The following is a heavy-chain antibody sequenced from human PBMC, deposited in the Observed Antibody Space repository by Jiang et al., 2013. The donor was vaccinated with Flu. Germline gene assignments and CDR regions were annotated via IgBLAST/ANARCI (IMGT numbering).Heavy chain of an antibody. CDR3: ARHTASQSLYSNFDY. V-gene: IGHV5-51*01. J-gene: IGHJ4*02. CDR2: IYPGDSDT. D-gene: IGHD3-16*01. Sequence: KISCKGSGYSFTSYWIGWVRQMPGKGLEWMGIIYPGDSDTRYSPSFQGQVTISADKSISTAYLQWSSLKASDTAMYYCARHTASQSLYSNFDYWGQGTLVTVSS. CDR1: GYSFTSYW.